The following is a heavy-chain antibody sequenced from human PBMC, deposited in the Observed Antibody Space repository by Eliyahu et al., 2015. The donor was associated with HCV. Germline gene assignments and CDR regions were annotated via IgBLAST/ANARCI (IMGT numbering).Heavy chain of an antibody. J-gene: IGHJ4*02. CDR2: IKSKIDGGTT. CDR1: XFXFSNAW. V-gene: IGHV3-15*07. D-gene: IGHD1-26*01. Sequence: EVQLVESGGGLVKPGGSLRLSCAASXFXFSNAWMTWXRXXPGKGLEWVGXIKSKIDGGTTDYTAPVKGRFTISRDDSINTLYLEMNSLKTEDTAVYYCTTAAAAGSGADYWGQGTLVTVSS. CDR3: TTAAAAGSGADY.